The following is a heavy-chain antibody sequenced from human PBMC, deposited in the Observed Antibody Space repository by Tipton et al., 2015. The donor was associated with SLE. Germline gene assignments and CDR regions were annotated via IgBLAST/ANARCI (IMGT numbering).Heavy chain of an antibody. D-gene: IGHD1-26*01. J-gene: IGHJ6*02. Sequence: QSGPEVKKPGASVRVSCKASGYTFSRYGVTWVRQAPGQGLEWMGWISAYTGNTNYAQKLQGRVTMTTDTSTTTAYMELRSLRSDDTAVYYCARDSPYSGSFRYYYYYGLDVWGQGTTVTVSS. CDR1: GYTFSRYG. V-gene: IGHV1-18*01. CDR2: ISAYTGNT. CDR3: ARDSPYSGSFRYYYYYGLDV.